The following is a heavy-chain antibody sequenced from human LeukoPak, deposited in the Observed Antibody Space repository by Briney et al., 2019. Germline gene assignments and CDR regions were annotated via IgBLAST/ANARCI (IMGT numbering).Heavy chain of an antibody. CDR3: AKDSVAGTGGFDY. CDR2: ISGSGGST. D-gene: IGHD6-19*01. V-gene: IGHV3-23*01. J-gene: IGHJ4*02. CDR1: GFTFSSYA. Sequence: GGSLRLSCAASGFTFSSYAMSWVGQGPGKGVEWVSAISGSGGSTYYADSVKGRFTISRDNSKNTPYLQMNSLRAEDTAVYYCAKDSVAGTGGFDYWGQGTLVTVSS.